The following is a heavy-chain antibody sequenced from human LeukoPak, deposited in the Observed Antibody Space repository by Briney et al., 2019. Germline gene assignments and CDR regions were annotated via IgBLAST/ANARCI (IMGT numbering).Heavy chain of an antibody. D-gene: IGHD1-7*01. J-gene: IGHJ3*02. CDR1: GFTFSSYW. V-gene: IGHV3-7*01. Sequence: GGSLRLSCAASGFTFSSYWMSWVRQAPGKGLEWVANIKKDGSEKYYVDSVKGRFTISRDNAKTSLYLQMNSLRAEDTAVYYCARTGTTGIFWGEYAFDIWGQGTMVTVSS. CDR3: ARTGTTGIFWGEYAFDI. CDR2: IKKDGSEK.